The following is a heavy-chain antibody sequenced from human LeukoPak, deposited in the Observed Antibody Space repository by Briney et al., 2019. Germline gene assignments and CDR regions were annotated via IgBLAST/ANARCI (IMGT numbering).Heavy chain of an antibody. CDR1: GGSISSSNW. D-gene: IGHD3-10*01. J-gene: IGHJ4*02. CDR2: IYHSGST. CDR3: ARKRQSLLWFGEFLDY. V-gene: IGHV4-4*02. Sequence: SETLSLTCAVSGGSISSSNWWSWVRQPPGKGLEWIGEIYHSGSTNYNPSLKSRVTISVDTSKNQFSLKLSSVTAADTAVYYCARKRQSLLWFGEFLDYWGQGTLVTVSS.